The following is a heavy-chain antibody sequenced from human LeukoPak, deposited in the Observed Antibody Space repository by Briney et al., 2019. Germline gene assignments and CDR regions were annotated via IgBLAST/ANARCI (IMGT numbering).Heavy chain of an antibody. CDR3: ARDIDYYEREFYYYYGMDV. D-gene: IGHD3-22*01. Sequence: PGGSLRLSCAASGFTFSSYSMNWVRQAPGKGLEWVSSISCSSSYIYYADSVKGRFTISRDNAKNSLYLQMNSLRAEDTAVYYCARDIDYYEREFYYYYGMDVWGQGTTVTVSS. CDR1: GFTFSSYS. V-gene: IGHV3-21*01. J-gene: IGHJ6*02. CDR2: ISCSSSYI.